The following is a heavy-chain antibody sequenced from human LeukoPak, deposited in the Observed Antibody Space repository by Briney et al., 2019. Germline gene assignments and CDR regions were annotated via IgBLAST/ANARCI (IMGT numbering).Heavy chain of an antibody. CDR1: GFTVSSNY. V-gene: IGHV3-53*01. J-gene: IGHJ4*02. D-gene: IGHD3-3*01. CDR2: IYSGGST. Sequence: GGSLRLSCAASGFTVSSNYMSWVRQAPGKGLEWVSVIYSGGSTYYADSVKGRFTISRDNAKNSLYLQMNSLRAEDTAVYYCATLHVLRFLEWDFDYWGQGTLVTVSS. CDR3: ATLHVLRFLEWDFDY.